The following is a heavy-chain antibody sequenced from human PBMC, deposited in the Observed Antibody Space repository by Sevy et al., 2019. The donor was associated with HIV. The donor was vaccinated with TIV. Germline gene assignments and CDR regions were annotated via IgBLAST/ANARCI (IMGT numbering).Heavy chain of an antibody. D-gene: IGHD1-1*01. CDR2: IYPGDSDT. V-gene: IGHV5-51*01. Sequence: GESLKISCKGSGYSLTSYWIGWVRQMPGKGLEWMGIIYPGDSDTRYSPSFQGQVTISADKSISTAYLQWSSLKASDTAMYYCASTTGTTKDYYYGMDVWGQGTTVTVSS. J-gene: IGHJ6*02. CDR3: ASTTGTTKDYYYGMDV. CDR1: GYSLTSYW.